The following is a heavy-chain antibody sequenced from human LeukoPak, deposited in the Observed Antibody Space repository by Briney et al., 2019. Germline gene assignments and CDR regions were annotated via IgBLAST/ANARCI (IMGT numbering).Heavy chain of an antibody. V-gene: IGHV4-61*01. CDR1: GGSISSGSYY. D-gene: IGHD2/OR15-2a*01. CDR3: ASAPHVNYFDF. J-gene: IGHJ4*02. CDR2: ISYSGST. Sequence: TSETLSLTCTVSGGSISSGSYYWSWIRQPPGMGLEWIGYISYSGSTNYNPSLKSRVTISIDTSKNQFSLKLSSVTAADTAVYYCASAPHVNYFDFRGQGALVTVST.